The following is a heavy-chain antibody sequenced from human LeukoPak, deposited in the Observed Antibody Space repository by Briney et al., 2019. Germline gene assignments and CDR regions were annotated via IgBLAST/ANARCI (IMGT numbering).Heavy chain of an antibody. Sequence: SETLSLTCAVYGGSFSGYYWSWIRQPPGKGLEWIGEINHSGSTNYNPSLKSRVTISVDTSKNQFSLKLNSVTAADTAVYYCGRAGRYCSGGSCYGENWFDPWGQGTLVTVSS. D-gene: IGHD2-15*01. V-gene: IGHV4-34*01. CDR3: GRAGRYCSGGSCYGENWFDP. CDR2: INHSGST. J-gene: IGHJ5*02. CDR1: GGSFSGYY.